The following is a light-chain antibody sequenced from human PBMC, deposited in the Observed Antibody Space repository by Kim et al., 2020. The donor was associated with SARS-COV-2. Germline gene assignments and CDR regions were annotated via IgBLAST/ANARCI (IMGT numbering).Light chain of an antibody. CDR1: QSFTSNN. CDR2: GAF. V-gene: IGKV3-20*01. Sequence: PGDKATLSGRASQSFTSNNLAWYQQKPGRAPRLLIYGAFRRATGIPDRFSGSGSGTDFTLTISRLEPEDFALYFCQHYDTSSAITFGGGTKVDIK. CDR3: QHYDTSSAIT. J-gene: IGKJ4*01.